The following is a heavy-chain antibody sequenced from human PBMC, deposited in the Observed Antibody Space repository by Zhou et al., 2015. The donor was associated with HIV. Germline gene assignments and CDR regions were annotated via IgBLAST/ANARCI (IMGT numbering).Heavy chain of an antibody. D-gene: IGHD3-3*01. CDR2: IIPILGIA. V-gene: IGHV1-69*02. CDR1: GGTFSSYT. CDR3: ARTANTYDFWSGSHFDY. Sequence: QVQLVQSGAEVKKPGSSVKVSCKASGGTFSSYTISWVRQAPGQGLEWMGRIIPILGIANYAQKFQGRVTITADKSTSTAYMELSSLRSEDTAVYYCARTANTYDFWSGSHFDYWGQGTLVTVSS. J-gene: IGHJ4*02.